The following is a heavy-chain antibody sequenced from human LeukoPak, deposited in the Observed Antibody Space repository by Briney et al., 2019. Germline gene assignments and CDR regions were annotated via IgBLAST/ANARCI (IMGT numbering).Heavy chain of an antibody. D-gene: IGHD4-23*01. J-gene: IGHJ3*02. V-gene: IGHV4-34*01. CDR3: ARSLQGNPTYDAFDI. CDR1: GGSLSGYY. CDR2: IHHSGST. Sequence: SETLSLTCAVYGGSLSGYYWSWIRQPPGKGLEWIGEIHHSGSTNYNPSLKSRVTISVDTSKNQFSLKLSSVTAADTAVYYCARSLQGNPTYDAFDIWGQGTMVTVSS.